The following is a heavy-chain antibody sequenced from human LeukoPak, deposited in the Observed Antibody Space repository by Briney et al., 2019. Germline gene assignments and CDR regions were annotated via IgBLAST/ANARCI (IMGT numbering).Heavy chain of an antibody. J-gene: IGHJ4*02. Sequence: GGSLRLSCAASGFTFSSYSMNWVRQAPGKGLEWVSSISSSSYIYYADSVKGRFTISRDNAKNSLYLQMNSLRAEDTAVYYCARAEAFVAHYRFLWSYWGQGTLVTVSS. V-gene: IGHV3-21*01. D-gene: IGHD3-3*01. CDR2: ISSSSYI. CDR1: GFTFSSYS. CDR3: ARAEAFVAHYRFLWSY.